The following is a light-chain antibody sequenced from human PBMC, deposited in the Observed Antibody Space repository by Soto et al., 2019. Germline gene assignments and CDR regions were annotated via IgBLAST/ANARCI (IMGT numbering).Light chain of an antibody. CDR1: QSVSNNY. V-gene: IGKV3-20*01. CDR3: QQYDSYPWT. CDR2: GAS. Sequence: ELVWTQSPGTLCLSLGERATLSCRASQSVSNNYLAWYQQKPGQAPRLLIYGASNRATGIPARVSVSASRTDFTLTISSLEPEDFATYYCQQYDSYPWTFVQGTKVDIK. J-gene: IGKJ1*01.